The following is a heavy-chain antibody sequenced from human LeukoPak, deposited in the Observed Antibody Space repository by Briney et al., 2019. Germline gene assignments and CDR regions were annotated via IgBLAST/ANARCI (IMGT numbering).Heavy chain of an antibody. V-gene: IGHV3-23*01. CDR2: ISGSGGST. D-gene: IGHD6-13*01. CDR3: AKDSAAGTNYYYYNGMDV. CDR1: GFTFRSYA. Sequence: GGSLRLSCAASGFTFRSYAMSWVRQAPGKGLEWVSGISGSGGSTYYTDSVKGRFTISRDNSKNTLYLQMNSLRAEDTAMYYCAKDSAAGTNYYYYNGMDVWGQGTTVTVSS. J-gene: IGHJ6*02.